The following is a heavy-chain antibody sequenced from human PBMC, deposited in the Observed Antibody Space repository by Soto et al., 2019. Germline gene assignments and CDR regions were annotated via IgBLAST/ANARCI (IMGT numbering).Heavy chain of an antibody. D-gene: IGHD3-3*01. Sequence: QITLNESGPTQVKPRQTLTLTCTFSGFSLTTSGVGVGWIRQSPGKAPEWLALIYWDDDKRYSPSLKSRLTITKDTSKNQVVLTMAYLDPAYTATYYCAHRVLRTVFGLVTTTAIYFDFWGQGTPVAVSS. CDR2: IYWDDDK. V-gene: IGHV2-5*02. J-gene: IGHJ4*02. CDR3: AHRVLRTVFGLVTTTAIYFDF. CDR1: GFSLTTSGVG.